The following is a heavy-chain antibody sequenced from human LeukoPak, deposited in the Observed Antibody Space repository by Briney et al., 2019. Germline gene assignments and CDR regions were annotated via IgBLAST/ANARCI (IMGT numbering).Heavy chain of an antibody. D-gene: IGHD2-2*01. CDR1: GFTFSSYW. CDR3: ARVRDLGYCSSTSCYARDAFDI. Sequence: GGSLRLSCAASGFTFSSYWMSWVRQAPGKGLEWVANIKQDGDEKYYVDSVKGRFTISRDNAKNSLYLQMNSLRAEDTAVYYCARVRDLGYCSSTSCYARDAFDIWGQGTMVTVSS. J-gene: IGHJ3*02. CDR2: IKQDGDEK. V-gene: IGHV3-7*01.